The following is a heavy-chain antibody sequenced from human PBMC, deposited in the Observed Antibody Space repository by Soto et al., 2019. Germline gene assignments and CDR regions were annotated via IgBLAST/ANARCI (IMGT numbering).Heavy chain of an antibody. D-gene: IGHD3-22*01. J-gene: IGHJ4*02. CDR1: GFTFTSYG. CDR3: AKDGILDSGGHYYYFDY. Sequence: PGGSLRLSCAASGFTFTSYGMHWVRQVPGKGLEWVTVISYDGSNKYYVDSVKGRFTISRDNSKNTLYLQMNSLRAEDTAVYYCAKDGILDSGGHYYYFDYWGQGTLVTVSS. V-gene: IGHV3-30*18. CDR2: ISYDGSNK.